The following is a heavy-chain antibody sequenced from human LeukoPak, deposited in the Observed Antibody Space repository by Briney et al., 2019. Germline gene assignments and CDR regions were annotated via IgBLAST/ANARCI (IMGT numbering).Heavy chain of an antibody. CDR2: INHSGST. CDR3: ARGFLPDSWFDP. CDR1: GGSFSGYY. V-gene: IGHV4-34*01. J-gene: IGHJ5*02. Sequence: SETLSLTCAVYGGSFSGYYWSWIRQPPGKGLEWIGEINHSGSTNYNPSLKSRVTISVDTSKNQFSLKLSSVTAADTAVYYCARGFLPDSWFDPWGQGTLVTVSS.